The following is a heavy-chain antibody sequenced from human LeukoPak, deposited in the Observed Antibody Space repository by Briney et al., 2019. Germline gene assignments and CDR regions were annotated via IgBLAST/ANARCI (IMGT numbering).Heavy chain of an antibody. D-gene: IGHD3-22*01. CDR1: GFTFSSYA. CDR2: ISGSGGST. CDR3: AKEPPNYYDSSGYIDY. V-gene: IGHV3-23*01. J-gene: IGHJ4*02. Sequence: GGSLRLSCAASGFTFSSYAMSWVRQAPGKGLEWVSAISGSGGSTYYADSVKGRFTISRDNSKNTLYLQMNSLRAEDTAVYYCAKEPPNYYDSSGYIDYWGQGTLVTVSS.